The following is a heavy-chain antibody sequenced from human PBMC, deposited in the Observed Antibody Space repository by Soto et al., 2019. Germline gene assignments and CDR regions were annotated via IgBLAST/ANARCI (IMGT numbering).Heavy chain of an antibody. V-gene: IGHV3-23*01. CDR1: GFTFSSYA. D-gene: IGHD6-19*01. CDR2: ISGSGGIT. CDR3: AKDGYSSGWYVYYYYMDV. J-gene: IGHJ6*03. Sequence: GGSLRLSCAASGFTFSSYAMSWVRQAPGKGLEWVSAISGSGGITYYADSVKGRFTISRENSKNTLYLQMNSLRAEDTAVYYCAKDGYSSGWYVYYYYMDVWGKGTTVTVSS.